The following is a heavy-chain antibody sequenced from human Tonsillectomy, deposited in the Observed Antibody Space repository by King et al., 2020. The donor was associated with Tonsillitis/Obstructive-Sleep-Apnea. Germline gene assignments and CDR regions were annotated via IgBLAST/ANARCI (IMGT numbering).Heavy chain of an antibody. V-gene: IGHV4-34*01. CDR1: GGSFSGYY. CDR3: ARGHYYNYYMDV. CDR2: INHSGST. Sequence: QVQLQQWGAGLLKPSETLSLTCAVYGGSFSGYYWNWIRQPPGKGLEWIGEINHSGSTNYNPSLKSRITMSVDTSKNQFSLTLNSVTAADTAVYYCARGHYYNYYMDVWDKGTTVTVSS. J-gene: IGHJ6*03.